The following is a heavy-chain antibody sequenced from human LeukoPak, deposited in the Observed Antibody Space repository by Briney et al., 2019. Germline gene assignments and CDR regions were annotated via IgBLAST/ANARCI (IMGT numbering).Heavy chain of an antibody. J-gene: IGHJ4*02. D-gene: IGHD2/OR15-2a*01. CDR3: ARAPVYGYYFDY. CDR1: GGTFSSYA. V-gene: IGHV1-69*13. CDR2: IIPIFGTA. Sequence: GASVKVSCKASGGTFSSYAISWVRQAPGQGLEWMGGIIPIFGTANYAQKFQGRVTITADESTSTAYMELSSLRSEDTAVYYCARAPVYGYYFDYWGQGTLVTVSS.